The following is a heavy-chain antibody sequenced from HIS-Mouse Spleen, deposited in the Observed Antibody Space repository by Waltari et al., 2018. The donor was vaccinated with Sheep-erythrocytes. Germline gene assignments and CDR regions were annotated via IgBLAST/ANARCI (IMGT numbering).Heavy chain of an antibody. CDR2: ISSSSSYI. D-gene: IGHD7-27*01. J-gene: IGHJ4*02. V-gene: IGHV3-21*01. CDR3: ARDAPHGDPFDY. CDR1: GFTFRSYS. Sequence: EVQLVESGGGLVKPGGSLRRSCAASGFTFRSYSMHWARQAPGKGLEWVSSISSSSSYIYYADSVKGRFTISRDNAKNSLYLQMNSLRAEDTAVYYCARDAPHGDPFDYWGQGTLVTVSS.